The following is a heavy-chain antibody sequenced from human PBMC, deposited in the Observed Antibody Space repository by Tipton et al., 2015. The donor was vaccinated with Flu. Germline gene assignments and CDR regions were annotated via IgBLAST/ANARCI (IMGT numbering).Heavy chain of an antibody. J-gene: IGHJ3*01. D-gene: IGHD4/OR15-4a*01. CDR1: GFMFRSYA. CDR3: AKSHVWTSTLVRGDALDV. Sequence: CAASGFMFRSYAVNWVRQALGKGVEWVSGISGSGNSTYYADSVKGRFTISRDNSKSTLYLQMDSLRAEDTAVYYCAKSHVWTSTLVRGDALDVWGQGTMVTVS. CDR2: ISGSGNST. V-gene: IGHV3-23*01.